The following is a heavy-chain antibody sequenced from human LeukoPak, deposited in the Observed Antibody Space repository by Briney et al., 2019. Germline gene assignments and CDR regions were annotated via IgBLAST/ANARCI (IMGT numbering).Heavy chain of an antibody. CDR1: GFTFSTYA. D-gene: IGHD3-3*01. CDR3: ARRYDFWSGYSVSYFDL. Sequence: GGSLRLSCAASGFTFSTYAMHWVRQAPGKGLEYVSAISSNGGGTYYANSVKGRFTISRDNSKNTLYLQMGSLRAEDMAVYYCARRYDFWSGYSVSYFDLWGRGTLVTVSS. CDR2: ISSNGGGT. J-gene: IGHJ2*01. V-gene: IGHV3-64*01.